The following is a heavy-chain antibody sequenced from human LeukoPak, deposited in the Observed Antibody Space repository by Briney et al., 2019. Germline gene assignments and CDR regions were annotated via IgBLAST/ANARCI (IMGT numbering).Heavy chain of an antibody. Sequence: SETLSLTCAVYGGSFSGYYWSWIRQPPGKGLEWIGYIYYSGSTNYNPSLKSRVTISVDTSKNQFSLKLSSVTAADTAVYYCARDPHYGMDVWGQGTTVTVSS. J-gene: IGHJ6*02. CDR3: ARDPHYGMDV. CDR1: GGSFSGYY. CDR2: IYYSGST. V-gene: IGHV4-59*01.